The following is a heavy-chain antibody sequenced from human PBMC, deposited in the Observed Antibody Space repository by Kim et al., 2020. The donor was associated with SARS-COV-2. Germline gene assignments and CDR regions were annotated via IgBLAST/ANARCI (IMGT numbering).Heavy chain of an antibody. Sequence: YADSVQGRFTISRDNSKNTLYLQMNSLRAEDTAVYYCAISYYYDRTAFDIWGQGTMVTVSS. V-gene: IGHV3-66*01. CDR3: AISYYYDRTAFDI. D-gene: IGHD3-22*01. J-gene: IGHJ3*02.